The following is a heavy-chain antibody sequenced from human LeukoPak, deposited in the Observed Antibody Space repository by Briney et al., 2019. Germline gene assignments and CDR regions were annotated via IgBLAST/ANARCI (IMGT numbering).Heavy chain of an antibody. Sequence: HPGGSLRLSCAASGFTFSSYWMHWVRQAPGKGLVWVSRINSDGSSTSYADSVKGRFTISRDNAKNTLYLQMNSLRAEDTAVYYCARGELELFGVSRHDAFDIWGQGTMVTVSS. V-gene: IGHV3-74*01. CDR3: ARGELELFGVSRHDAFDI. CDR1: GFTFSSYW. CDR2: INSDGSST. J-gene: IGHJ3*02. D-gene: IGHD1-7*01.